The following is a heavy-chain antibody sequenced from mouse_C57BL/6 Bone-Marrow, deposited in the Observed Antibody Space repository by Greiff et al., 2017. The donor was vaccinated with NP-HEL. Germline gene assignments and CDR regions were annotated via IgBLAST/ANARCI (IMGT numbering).Heavy chain of an antibody. D-gene: IGHD1-1*01. Sequence: EVQLVESGGGLVQPGGSLKLSCAASGFTFSDYGMAWVRQAPRKGPEWVAFISNLAYSLYYADTVTGRFTSARENAKNTRYLERSSLRSEDTAMYYCARQVELAYWGQGTLVTVSA. V-gene: IGHV5-15*01. J-gene: IGHJ3*01. CDR2: ISNLAYSL. CDR1: GFTFSDYG. CDR3: ARQVELAY.